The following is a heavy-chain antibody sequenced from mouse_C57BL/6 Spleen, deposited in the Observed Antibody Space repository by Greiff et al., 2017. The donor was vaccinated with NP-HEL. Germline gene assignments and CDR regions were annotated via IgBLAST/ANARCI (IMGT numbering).Heavy chain of an antibody. J-gene: IGHJ3*01. V-gene: IGHV1-82*01. D-gene: IGHD2-5*01. CDR3: AREYYSNYLAWFAY. Sequence: VQLQQSGPELVKPGASVKISCKASGYAFSSSWMNWVKQRPGKGLEWIGRIYPGDGDTNYNGKFKGKATLTADKSSSTAYMQLSSLTSEDSAVYFCAREYYSNYLAWFAYWGQGTLVTVSA. CDR2: IYPGDGDT. CDR1: GYAFSSSW.